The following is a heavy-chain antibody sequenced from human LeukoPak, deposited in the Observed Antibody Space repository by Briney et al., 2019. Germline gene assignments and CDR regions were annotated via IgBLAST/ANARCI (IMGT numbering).Heavy chain of an antibody. V-gene: IGHV1-69*05. CDR1: GGTFSSYA. CDR2: IIPIFGTA. J-gene: IGHJ4*02. Sequence: SVKVSCKASGGTFSSYAISWVRQAPGQGLEWKGGIIPIFGTANYAQKFQGRVTITTDESTSTAYMELSSLRSEDTAVYYCAVENCGGDCPGPSWGQGTLVTVSS. CDR3: AVENCGGDCPGPS. D-gene: IGHD2-21*02.